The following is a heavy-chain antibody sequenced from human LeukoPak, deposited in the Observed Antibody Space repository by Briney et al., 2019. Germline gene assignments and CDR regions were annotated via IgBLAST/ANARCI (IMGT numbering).Heavy chain of an antibody. V-gene: IGHV3-23*01. CDR1: GFTFSSYA. J-gene: IGHJ4*02. CDR3: AKRYRSGGSCCPDY. Sequence: GGSLRLSCVASGFTFSSYAMSWVRQTPGKGLEWVSAISNSGTSTYNADSVKGRFTISRDNSKNTLYLQMNSLRAEDTAVYYCAKRYRSGGSCCPDYWGQGTRVTVSS. D-gene: IGHD2-15*01. CDR2: ISNSGTST.